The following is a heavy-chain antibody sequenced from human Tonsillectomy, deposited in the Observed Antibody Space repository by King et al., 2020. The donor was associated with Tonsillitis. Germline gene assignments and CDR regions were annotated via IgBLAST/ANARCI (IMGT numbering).Heavy chain of an antibody. V-gene: IGHV4-38-2*01. CDR1: GFSISGGYY. J-gene: IGHJ4*02. Sequence: QLQESGPGLVKPSETLSLTCAVSGFSISGGYYWGWIRQPPGKGLEWIGSIYLSGNTYYNPSLKSRVTLSVDMSKNQFSLKLSSVTAADTAVYYCARGVLYYFDYWGQGTLVTGSS. CDR2: IYLSGNT. CDR3: ARGVLYYFDY.